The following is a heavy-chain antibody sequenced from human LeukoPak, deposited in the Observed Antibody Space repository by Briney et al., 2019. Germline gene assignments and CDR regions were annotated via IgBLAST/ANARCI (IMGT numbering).Heavy chain of an antibody. Sequence: GGSLRLSCAASGFTFSSYVMHWVRQAPGKGLEWVAVISYDGSNKYYADSVKGRFTISRDNSKNTLYLQMNSLRAEDTAVYYCARDYSLYYDFWSGPGMDVWGKGTTVTVSS. V-gene: IGHV3-30*04. J-gene: IGHJ6*04. D-gene: IGHD3-3*01. CDR2: ISYDGSNK. CDR1: GFTFSSYV. CDR3: ARDYSLYYDFWSGPGMDV.